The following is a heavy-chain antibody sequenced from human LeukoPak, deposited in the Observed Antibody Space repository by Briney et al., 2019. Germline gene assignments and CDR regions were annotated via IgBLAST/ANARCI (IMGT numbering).Heavy chain of an antibody. D-gene: IGHD3-9*01. CDR1: GYTLTYNN. Sequence: GASVKVPCEASGYTLTYNNISWVRQAPGQGLEWMGWINTKNGDTNYAQKLQGRVTMTTDTSTNTACMELRSLRSDDTAVYYCARDYDILTGYFRGGFDYWGQGTLVTVSS. CDR2: INTKNGDT. CDR3: ARDYDILTGYFRGGFDY. J-gene: IGHJ4*02. V-gene: IGHV1-18*01.